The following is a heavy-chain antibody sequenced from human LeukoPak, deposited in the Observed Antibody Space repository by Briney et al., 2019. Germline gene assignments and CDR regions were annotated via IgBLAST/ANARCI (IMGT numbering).Heavy chain of an antibody. V-gene: IGHV4-4*02. Sequence: SETLSLTCAVSGGPISNNNWWRWVRQPPGKGLEWIGQIYHSGSTNYNPSLKSRVTISVDKSKNQSSLKLSSVTAADTAVYYCARDRVELPFDYWGQGTLVTVSS. D-gene: IGHD1-26*01. CDR3: ARDRVELPFDY. CDR2: IYHSGST. CDR1: GGPISNNNW. J-gene: IGHJ4*02.